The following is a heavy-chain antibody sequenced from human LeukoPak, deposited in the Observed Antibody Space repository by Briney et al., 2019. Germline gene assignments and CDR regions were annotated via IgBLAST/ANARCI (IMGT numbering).Heavy chain of an antibody. CDR2: ISYDGSNK. D-gene: IGHD3-3*01. J-gene: IGHJ4*02. CDR1: GFTFNNYA. CDR3: ASRPNDSWRGPFDY. V-gene: IGHV3-30-3*01. Sequence: GGSLRLSCAASGFTFNNYAIHWVRQAPGKGLEWVAVISYDGSNKYYADSVKGRFTISRDNSKNTLFLQINSLRAEDTAVYYCASRPNDSWRGPFDYWGQGTLVTVSS.